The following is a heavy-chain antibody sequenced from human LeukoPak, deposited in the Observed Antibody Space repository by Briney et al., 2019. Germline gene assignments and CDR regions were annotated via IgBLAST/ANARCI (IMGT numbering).Heavy chain of an antibody. D-gene: IGHD3-10*01. CDR3: TGGYGSGSYYNDY. CDR2: IRSKANSYAT. J-gene: IGHJ4*02. V-gene: IGHV3-73*01. CDR1: GFTFSGSA. Sequence: PGGSLKLSCAASGFTFSGSAMHLVRQASGKGLEWVGRIRSKANSYATAYAASVKGRFTISRDDSKNTAYLQMNSLKTEDTAVYYCTGGYGSGSYYNDYWGQGTLVTVSS.